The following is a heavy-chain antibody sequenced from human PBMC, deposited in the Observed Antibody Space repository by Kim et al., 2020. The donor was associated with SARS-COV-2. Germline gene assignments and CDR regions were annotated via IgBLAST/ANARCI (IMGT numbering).Heavy chain of an antibody. Sequence: ASVKVSCKASGYTFTSYGISWVRQAPGQGLEWMGWISAYNGNTNYAQKLQGRVTMTTDTSTSTAYMELRSLRSDDTAVYYCARDASTYYDFWSGYFNPYHWGQGTLVTVSS. CDR3: ARDASTYYDFWSGYFNPYH. J-gene: IGHJ5*02. CDR2: ISAYNGNT. CDR1: GYTFTSYG. D-gene: IGHD3-3*01. V-gene: IGHV1-18*01.